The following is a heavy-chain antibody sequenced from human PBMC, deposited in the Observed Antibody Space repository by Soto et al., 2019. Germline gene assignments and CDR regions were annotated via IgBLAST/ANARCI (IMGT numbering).Heavy chain of an antibody. CDR2: INPSGGST. V-gene: IGHV1-46*01. CDR3: ATLGNWNYDFFLMLYP. CDR1: GYTFTSYY. D-gene: IGHD1-7*01. J-gene: IGHJ5*02. Sequence: ASVKVSCKASGYTFTSYYMHWVRQAPGQGLEWMGIINPSGGSTSYAQKFQGRVTMTRDTSTSTVYMELSSLRSEDTAVYYCATLGNWNYDFFLMLYPWGQGTLVTVSS.